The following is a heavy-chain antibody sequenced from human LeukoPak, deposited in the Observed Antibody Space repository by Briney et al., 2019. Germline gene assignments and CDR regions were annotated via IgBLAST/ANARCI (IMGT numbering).Heavy chain of an antibody. CDR1: GYTFSDYY. D-gene: IGHD6-19*01. CDR3: ARVGSSGWYVHPTLDY. CDR2: INPRNGDT. Sequence: SVKVSCKASGYTFSDYYIHWVRQAPGQGLEWMAWINPRNGDTNDAQKFQGRVTMTRDTSISTAYIELTRLISDDTAVYYCARVGSSGWYVHPTLDYWGQGTLVTVSS. V-gene: IGHV1-2*02. J-gene: IGHJ4*02.